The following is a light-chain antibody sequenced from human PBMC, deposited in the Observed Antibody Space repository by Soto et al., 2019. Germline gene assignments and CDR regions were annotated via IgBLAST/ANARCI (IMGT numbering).Light chain of an antibody. CDR3: SSYTSSSTPYV. CDR1: SSDNDAYNY. Sequence: QSALTQPASVSGSPGQSITISCTGSSSDNDAYNYVSWYQQRPVKAPKLMIFDVTNRPSGVSVRFSGSKSGNKASLTISGFQTEDEADYYCSSYTSSSTPYVFGTGNKVTVL. CDR2: DVT. V-gene: IGLV2-14*01. J-gene: IGLJ1*01.